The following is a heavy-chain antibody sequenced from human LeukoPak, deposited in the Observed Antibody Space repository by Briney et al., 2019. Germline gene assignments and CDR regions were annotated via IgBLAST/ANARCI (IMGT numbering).Heavy chain of an antibody. CDR1: GGSISSYY. V-gene: IGHV4-59*01. J-gene: IGHJ5*02. CDR3: ARVNSAGESLRYFDWLPPSNWFDP. CDR2: IYYSGST. Sequence: SETLSLTCTVSGGSISSYYWSWIRQPPGKGLEWIGYIYYSGSTNYNPSLKSRVTISVDTSKNQFSLKLSSVTAADTVVYYCARVNSAGESLRYFDWLPPSNWFDPWGQGTLVTVSS. D-gene: IGHD3-9*01.